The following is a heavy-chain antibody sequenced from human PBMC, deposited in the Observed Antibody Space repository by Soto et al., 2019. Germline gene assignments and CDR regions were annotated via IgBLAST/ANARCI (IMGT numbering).Heavy chain of an antibody. D-gene: IGHD3-22*01. CDR2: ITSSSSYI. CDR3: VRARSTDSRPDY. Sequence: PGGSLRLSSAASGFTFSLYSMIWVRQAPGKGLEWVASITSSSSYIYYEDSLKGRFTISRDIAKNSLFLQLDSLRAEDTAVYFCVRARSTDSRPDYWGQGTLVAVSS. CDR1: GFTFSLYS. J-gene: IGHJ4*02. V-gene: IGHV3-21*01.